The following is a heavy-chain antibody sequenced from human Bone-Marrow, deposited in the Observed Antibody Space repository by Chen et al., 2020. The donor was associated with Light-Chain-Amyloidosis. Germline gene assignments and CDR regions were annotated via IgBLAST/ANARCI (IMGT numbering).Heavy chain of an antibody. CDR2: ISYDGSNK. CDR1: GFTFSSYG. J-gene: IGHJ4*02. V-gene: IGHV3-30*18. Sequence: QVQLVESGGGVVPPGRSPRLPCAASGFTFSSYGMHWVRQAPGKGLEWVAVISYDGSNKYYADSVKGRFTISRDNSKNTLYLQMNSLRAEDTAVYYCAKIFYDSSGYYFDYWGQGTLVTVSS. CDR3: AKIFYDSSGYYFDY. D-gene: IGHD3-22*01.